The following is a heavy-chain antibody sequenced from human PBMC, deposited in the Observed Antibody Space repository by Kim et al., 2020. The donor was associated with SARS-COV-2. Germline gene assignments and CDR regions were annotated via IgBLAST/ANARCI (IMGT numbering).Heavy chain of an antibody. D-gene: IGHD4-17*01. Sequence: GGSLRLSCAASGFTFSNAWMSWVRQAPGKGLEWVGRIKSKTDGGTTDYAAPVKGRFTISRDDSKNTLYLQMNSLKTEDTAVYYCTTVHGDYDNQYYFDYWGQGTLVTVSS. CDR2: IKSKTDGGTT. CDR1: GFTFSNAW. V-gene: IGHV3-15*01. CDR3: TTVHGDYDNQYYFDY. J-gene: IGHJ4*02.